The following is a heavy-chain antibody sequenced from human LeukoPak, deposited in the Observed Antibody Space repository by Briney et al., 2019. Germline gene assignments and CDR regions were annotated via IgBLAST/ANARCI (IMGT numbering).Heavy chain of an antibody. D-gene: IGHD3-22*01. CDR3: ARSMRTMIVVVMRGNWFDP. V-gene: IGHV4-34*01. CDR2: INHSGST. Sequence: SETLSLTCAVYGGSFSGYYWSWIRQPPGKGLEWIGEINHSGSTNYHPSLKSRVTISVDTSTNQFSLKLSSVTAADTAVYYCARSMRTMIVVVMRGNWFDPWGQGTLVTVSS. CDR1: GGSFSGYY. J-gene: IGHJ5*02.